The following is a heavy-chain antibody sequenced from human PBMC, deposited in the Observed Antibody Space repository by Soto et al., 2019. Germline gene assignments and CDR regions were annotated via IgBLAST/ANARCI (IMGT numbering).Heavy chain of an antibody. CDR3: ARGNNFFGPPYGSGSYYRWDNWFDP. Sequence: GASVKVSCKASGYTFTGYSMHWVRQAPGQGLEWMGWINPNSGGTNYAQKFQGWVTMTRDTSISTAYMELSRLRSDDTAVYYCARGNNFFGPPYGSGSYYRWDNWFDPWGQGTLVTVSS. CDR1: GYTFTGYS. J-gene: IGHJ5*02. V-gene: IGHV1-2*04. D-gene: IGHD3-10*01. CDR2: INPNSGGT.